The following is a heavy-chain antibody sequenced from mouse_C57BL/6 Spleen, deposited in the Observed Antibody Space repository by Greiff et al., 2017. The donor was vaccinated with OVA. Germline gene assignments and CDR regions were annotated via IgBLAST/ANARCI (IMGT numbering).Heavy chain of an antibody. CDR3: ARSEWGGSSFLYAMDY. CDR2: IYPGDGDT. CDR1: GYAFSSYW. V-gene: IGHV1-80*01. J-gene: IGHJ4*01. D-gene: IGHD1-1*01. Sequence: VKLVESGAELVKPGASVKISCKASGYAFSSYWMNWVKQRPGKGLEWIGQIYPGDGDTNYNGKFKGKATLTADKSSSTAYMQLSSLTSEDSAVYFCARSEWGGSSFLYAMDYWGQGTSVTVSS.